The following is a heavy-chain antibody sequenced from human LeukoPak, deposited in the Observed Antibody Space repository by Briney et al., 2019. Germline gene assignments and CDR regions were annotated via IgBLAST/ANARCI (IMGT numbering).Heavy chain of an antibody. Sequence: GGSLRLSCAASGFIFGDYAIHWVRQGPGKGLEWVSGITGNSARVGYADSVKGRFTISRDDAKNSLYLQMNSLRPEDTALYFCAKGEGYCSSSSCVFDYWGQGTLVTVSP. CDR1: GFIFGDYA. V-gene: IGHV3-9*01. J-gene: IGHJ4*02. D-gene: IGHD2-2*01. CDR2: ITGNSARV. CDR3: AKGEGYCSSSSCVFDY.